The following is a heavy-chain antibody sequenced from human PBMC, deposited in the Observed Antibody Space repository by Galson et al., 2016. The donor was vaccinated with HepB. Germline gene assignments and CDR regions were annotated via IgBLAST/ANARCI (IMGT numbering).Heavy chain of an antibody. V-gene: IGHV4-34*01. CDR2: ISHSGSP. D-gene: IGHD3-22*01. CDR1: GGSFSGYY. Sequence: ETLSLTCAVFGGSFSGYYWSWIRQPPGKGLEWIGEISHSGSPIYNPSLASRVTISADTSKNQFSLRLSSVTAADTAVYYCARGRNYYDSSGYTHRGFDPWGQGARVTVSS. CDR3: ARGRNYYDSSGYTHRGFDP. J-gene: IGHJ5*02.